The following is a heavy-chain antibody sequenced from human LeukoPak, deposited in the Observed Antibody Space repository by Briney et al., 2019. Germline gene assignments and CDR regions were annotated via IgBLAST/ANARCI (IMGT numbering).Heavy chain of an antibody. V-gene: IGHV5-51*01. CDR2: IYPGDSDT. D-gene: IGHD4-11*01. CDR3: ARRGYSNYENYYYYYMDV. CDR1: GYSFTSYW. Sequence: GESLKISCKGSGYSFTSYWIGWVRQMPGKGLEWMGIIYPGDSDTRYSPSFQGQVTISADKSISTAYLQWSSLRASDTAMYYCARRGYSNYENYYYYYMDVWGKGTTVTVSS. J-gene: IGHJ6*03.